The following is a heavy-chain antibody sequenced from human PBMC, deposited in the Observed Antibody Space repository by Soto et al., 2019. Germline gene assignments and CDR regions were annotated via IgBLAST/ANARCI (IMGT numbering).Heavy chain of an antibody. D-gene: IGHD3-10*01. CDR2: ISGSGANT. V-gene: IGHV3-23*01. CDR3: GKQGTHLYHYNMDV. CDR1: GFTFSMYA. J-gene: IGHJ6*02. Sequence: GGSLRLSCGVSGFTFSMYAMSWVRQAPGKGLEWVSGISGSGANTYFADSVKGRFTISRDNSNNTLYLQMNSLRAEDTATYYCGKQGTHLYHYNMDVWGQGNTVTVYS.